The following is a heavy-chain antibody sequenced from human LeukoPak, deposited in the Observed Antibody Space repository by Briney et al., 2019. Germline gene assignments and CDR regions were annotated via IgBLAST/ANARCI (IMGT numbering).Heavy chain of an antibody. Sequence: PSQTLSLTCTVSGGSISSGSYYWSWIRQPAGKGLEWIGRIDTSGSTNYNPSLKSRVTISVDTSKNQFSLKLSSVTAADTAVYYCARSIGYCSSTSCSYYHYYMDVWGKGTTVTVSS. CDR2: IDTSGST. J-gene: IGHJ6*03. CDR1: GGSISSGSYY. D-gene: IGHD2-2*01. V-gene: IGHV4-61*02. CDR3: ARSIGYCSSTSCSYYHYYMDV.